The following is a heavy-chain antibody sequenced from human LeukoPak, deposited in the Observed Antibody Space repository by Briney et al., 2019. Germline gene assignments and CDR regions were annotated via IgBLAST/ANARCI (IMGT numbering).Heavy chain of an antibody. J-gene: IGHJ4*02. CDR1: GASISSKY. D-gene: IGHD1-26*01. Sequence: SETLSLTCTVSGASISSKYWSWIRNPPGKGLEWVGYIYHSESTNYNTSLKRRVTISVDTSKHQFSLKLRTVTAADTAGYYCARSPCPGGNYPEFDYWGQGTLVTVSS. V-gene: IGHV4-59*08. CDR2: IYHSEST. CDR3: ARSPCPGGNYPEFDY.